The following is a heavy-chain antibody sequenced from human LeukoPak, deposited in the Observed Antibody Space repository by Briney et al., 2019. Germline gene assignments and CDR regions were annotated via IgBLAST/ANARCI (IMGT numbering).Heavy chain of an antibody. J-gene: IGHJ6*02. CDR1: GFTFSSYS. CDR2: ISSSSSYI. Sequence: GGSLRLSCAASGFTFSSYSINWVRQAPGKGLEWVSSISSSSSYIYYADSVRGRFTISRDNAKSLLYLQMNSLRAEDTAVYYCARDLLSYGMDAWGQGTTVTVSS. V-gene: IGHV3-21*01. CDR3: ARDLLSYGMDA.